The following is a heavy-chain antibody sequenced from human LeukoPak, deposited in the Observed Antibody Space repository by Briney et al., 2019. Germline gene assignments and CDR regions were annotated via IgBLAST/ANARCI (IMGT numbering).Heavy chain of an antibody. D-gene: IGHD6-19*01. J-gene: IGHJ4*02. CDR3: ARGRAWSDY. V-gene: IGHV1-18*01. CDR1: GYDLTSVG. Sequence: GASVKVSCKASGYDLTSVGITWVRRAPGQGLEWMGWISPYNGNTRYAQKFQGRVTMTRDTSISAAYMEVTRLRSDDTAVYFCARGRAWSDYWGQGTLVTVSS. CDR2: ISPYNGNT.